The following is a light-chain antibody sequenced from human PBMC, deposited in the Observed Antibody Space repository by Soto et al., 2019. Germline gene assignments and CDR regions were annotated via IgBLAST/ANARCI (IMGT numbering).Light chain of an antibody. CDR2: RDT. J-gene: IGLJ1*01. Sequence: SYELTQPLSGSVALGQTARITCGGNNIGSKNVHWYQQKPGQSPVLVIDRDTNRPSGIPERVSGSNSGNTATLTISRAQAGDEADYCCQVWDSSTGYVFGTGTKLTVL. CDR1: NIGSKN. V-gene: IGLV3-9*01. CDR3: QVWDSSTGYV.